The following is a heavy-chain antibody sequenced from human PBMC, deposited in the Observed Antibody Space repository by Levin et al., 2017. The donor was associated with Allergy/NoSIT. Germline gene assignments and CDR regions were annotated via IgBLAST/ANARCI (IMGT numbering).Heavy chain of an antibody. Sequence: GESLKISCKASGYTFTSYYMHWVRQAPGQGLEWMGIINPSGGSTSYAQKFQGRVTMTRDTSTSTVYMELSSLRSEDTAVYYCARAPPEEASGAFDIWGQGTMVTVSS. D-gene: IGHD1-14*01. J-gene: IGHJ3*02. CDR2: INPSGGST. CDR3: ARAPPEEASGAFDI. CDR1: GYTFTSYY. V-gene: IGHV1-46*01.